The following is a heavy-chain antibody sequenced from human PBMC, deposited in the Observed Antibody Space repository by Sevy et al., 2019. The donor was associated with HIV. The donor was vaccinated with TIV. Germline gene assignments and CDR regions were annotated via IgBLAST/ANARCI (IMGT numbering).Heavy chain of an antibody. D-gene: IGHD6-13*01. Sequence: GSLRLSCAASGFTFSSYWMSWVRQAPGKGLEWVANIKQDGSEKYYVDSVKGRFTISRDNAKNSLYLQMNSLRAEDTAVYYCARPEGEQLPRRRGAFDIWGQGTMVTVSS. V-gene: IGHV3-7*01. CDR3: ARPEGEQLPRRRGAFDI. CDR1: GFTFSSYW. J-gene: IGHJ3*02. CDR2: IKQDGSEK.